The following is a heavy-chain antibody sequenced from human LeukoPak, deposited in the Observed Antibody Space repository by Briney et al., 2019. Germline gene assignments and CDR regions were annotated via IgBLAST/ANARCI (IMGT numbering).Heavy chain of an antibody. D-gene: IGHD3-16*01. CDR3: AREGLGELSLDY. Sequence: ASVKVSCKSSGYTFTTYGITWVRQAPGQGLEWMGWISTYNGDTNYAQKLQGRVNMTTDTSTSTAYMELRSLRSDDTAVYYCAREGLGELSLDYWGQGTLVTVSS. V-gene: IGHV1-18*01. CDR2: ISTYNGDT. J-gene: IGHJ4*02. CDR1: GYTFTTYG.